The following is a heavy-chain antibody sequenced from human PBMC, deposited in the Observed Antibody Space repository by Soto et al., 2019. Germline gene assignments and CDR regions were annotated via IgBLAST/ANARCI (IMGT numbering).Heavy chain of an antibody. Sequence: QVQLEQSGAEVKRPGSSVKVSCRASGGTFTSYSINWVRRAPGQGPEWMGAVIPRFGTTTYAQRFEGRVTVTADASTGTVFMEMSGLRSEDTAVYFCARARIVAVSGRTGGYYYYAMDLWDQGTAVIVSS. D-gene: IGHD2-2*01. J-gene: IGHJ6*02. V-gene: IGHV1-69*01. CDR3: ARARIVAVSGRTGGYYYYAMDL. CDR1: GGTFTSYS. CDR2: VIPRFGTT.